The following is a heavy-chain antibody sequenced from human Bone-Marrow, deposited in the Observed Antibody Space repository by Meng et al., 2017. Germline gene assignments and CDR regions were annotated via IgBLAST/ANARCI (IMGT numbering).Heavy chain of an antibody. Sequence: QGQLQQWGAGLLKPSETLSLPCAVYGGSFSGYYWSWIRQPPGKGLEWIGEINHSGSTNYNPSLKSRVTISVDTSKNQFSLKLSSVTAADTAVYYCARGRVVAATNPKFDYWGQGTLVTVSS. CDR3: ARGRVVAATNPKFDY. J-gene: IGHJ4*02. CDR2: INHSGST. CDR1: GGSFSGYY. V-gene: IGHV4-34*01. D-gene: IGHD2-15*01.